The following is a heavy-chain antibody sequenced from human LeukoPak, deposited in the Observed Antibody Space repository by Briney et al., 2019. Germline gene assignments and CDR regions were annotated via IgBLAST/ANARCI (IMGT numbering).Heavy chain of an antibody. Sequence: QPGGSLRLSCAASGFTFSSYSMNWVRQAPGKGLEWVSYISSSSSTIYYADSVKGRFTISRDNAKNSLYLQMNSLRAEDTAVYYCAREGYSGSYPPHRDFDYWGQGTLVTVSS. D-gene: IGHD1-26*01. CDR1: GFTFSSYS. CDR2: ISSSSSTI. V-gene: IGHV3-48*01. J-gene: IGHJ4*02. CDR3: AREGYSGSYPPHRDFDY.